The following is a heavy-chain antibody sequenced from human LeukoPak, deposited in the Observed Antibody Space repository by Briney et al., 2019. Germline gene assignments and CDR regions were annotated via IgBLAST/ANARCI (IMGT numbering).Heavy chain of an antibody. CDR2: ISSSSSTI. Sequence: GGSLRLSCAASGFTFSSYSMNWVRQAPGKGLEWVSYISSSSSTIYYADSVKGRFTISRDNAKNSLYLQMNSLRAEDTTVYYCARARGRDGDYVSYYWGQGTLVTVSS. V-gene: IGHV3-48*04. CDR1: GFTFSSYS. D-gene: IGHD4-17*01. CDR3: ARARGRDGDYVSYY. J-gene: IGHJ4*02.